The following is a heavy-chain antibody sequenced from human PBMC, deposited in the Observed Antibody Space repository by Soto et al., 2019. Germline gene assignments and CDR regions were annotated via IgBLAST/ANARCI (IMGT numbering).Heavy chain of an antibody. V-gene: IGHV3-30-3*01. CDR1: GFTFSSYA. CDR2: ISYDGSNK. Sequence: QVQLVESGGGVVQPGRSLRLSCAASGFTFSSYAMHWVRQAPGKGLEWVAVISYDGSNKYYADSVKGRFTISRDNSKNTLYLQMNSLRAEDTAVYYCARDFCSSTSCYTVEPNWYFDLWGRGTLVTVSS. D-gene: IGHD2-2*02. CDR3: ARDFCSSTSCYTVEPNWYFDL. J-gene: IGHJ2*01.